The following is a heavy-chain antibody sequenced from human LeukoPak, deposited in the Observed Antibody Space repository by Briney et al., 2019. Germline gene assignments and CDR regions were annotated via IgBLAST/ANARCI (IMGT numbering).Heavy chain of an antibody. D-gene: IGHD6-13*01. CDR3: ARARYTNSWYAVDI. J-gene: IGHJ3*02. Sequence: SETLSLTCLVSSGSVSSYYWTWIRRPPGKGLEWIGYIYHTGSNNYSPSLKSRVTMYVDTSKNQLSLKLSSVTAADTAMYYCARARYTNSWYAVDIWGQGTMVTVSS. CDR2: IYHTGSN. CDR1: SGSVSSYY. V-gene: IGHV4-59*08.